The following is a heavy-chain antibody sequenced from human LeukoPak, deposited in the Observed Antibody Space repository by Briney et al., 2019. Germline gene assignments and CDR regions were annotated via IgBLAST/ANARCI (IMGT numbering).Heavy chain of an antibody. V-gene: IGHV1-24*01. CDR1: GYTLTELS. CDR2: FDPEDGET. CDR3: ATDLKRGYDFWSGPDAFDI. Sequence: GASVKVSCKVSGYTLTELSMHWVRQAPGKGLEWMGGFDPEDGETIYAQKFQGRVTMTEDTSTDTAYMELSSLRSEDTAVYYCATDLKRGYDFWSGPDAFDIWGQGTMVTVSS. J-gene: IGHJ3*02. D-gene: IGHD3-3*01.